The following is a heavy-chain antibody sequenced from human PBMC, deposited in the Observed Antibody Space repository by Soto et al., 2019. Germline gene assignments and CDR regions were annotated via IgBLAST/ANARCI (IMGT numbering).Heavy chain of an antibody. D-gene: IGHD5-12*01. CDR1: GFTFSSYG. Sequence: GGSLRLSCAASGFTFSSYGMHWVRQAPGKGLEWVAVISYDGSNKYYADSVKGRFTISRDNSKNTLYLQMNSLRAEDTAVYFCARGSGSGYDLGGHDAFDIWGQGTMVTVSS. J-gene: IGHJ3*02. CDR3: ARGSGSGYDLGGHDAFDI. V-gene: IGHV3-30*03. CDR2: ISYDGSNK.